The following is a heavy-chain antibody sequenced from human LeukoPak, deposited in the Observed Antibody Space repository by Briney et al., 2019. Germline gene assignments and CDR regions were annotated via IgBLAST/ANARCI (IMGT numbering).Heavy chain of an antibody. Sequence: GGSLRLSCAASGFTFSSYAMSWVRQAPGKGLEWVAFIRYDGSSKYYADSVKGRFTISRDNSKNTLYLRMNSLRAEDTALYYCARAGGYDRAPWYYYMDVWGKGTTVTVSS. J-gene: IGHJ6*03. CDR1: GFTFSSYA. CDR3: ARAGGYDRAPWYYYMDV. D-gene: IGHD5-12*01. V-gene: IGHV3-30*02. CDR2: IRYDGSSK.